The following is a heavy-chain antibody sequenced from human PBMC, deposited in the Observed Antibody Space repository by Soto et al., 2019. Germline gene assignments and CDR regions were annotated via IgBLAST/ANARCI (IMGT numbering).Heavy chain of an antibody. Sequence: SVKVSCKASGGTFSIYAISWVLRSPVQWLEWMGGIIPIFGTANYAQKFQGRVTITADESTSTAYMELSSLRSEDTAVYYCARDTAMVTTRDYYGMDVWGQGTTVTVSS. V-gene: IGHV1-69*13. CDR1: GGTFSIYA. J-gene: IGHJ6*02. CDR3: ARDTAMVTTRDYYGMDV. D-gene: IGHD5-18*01. CDR2: IIPIFGTA.